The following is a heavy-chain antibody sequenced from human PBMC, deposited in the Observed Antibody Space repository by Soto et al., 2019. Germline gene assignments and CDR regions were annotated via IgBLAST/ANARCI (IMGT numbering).Heavy chain of an antibody. CDR2: IYQSGTT. CDR3: ARAFCGYYGVYYCWLDV. CDR1: GYSLSSDYQ. J-gene: IGHJ5*01. V-gene: IGHV4-38-2*01. D-gene: IGHD4-17*01. Sequence: PSETLSLTCAVSGYSLSSDYQLGCRQPPARGGLEWIGEIYQSGTTNYSPSLESRVTISVDTSNNQFSLKLNSVTAADTAVYYCARAFCGYYGVYYCWLDVWGQGTMVTVSS.